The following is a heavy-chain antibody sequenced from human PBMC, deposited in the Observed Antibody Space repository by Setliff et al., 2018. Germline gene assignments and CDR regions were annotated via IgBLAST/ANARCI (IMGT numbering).Heavy chain of an antibody. CDR3: ARGYCSSPSCFFAGWFDP. Sequence: SETLSLTCTVSGGPISSSNWWSWVRQPPGKGLGWIGEIYHSGSTNYNPSLKSRVTISVDKSKNQFSLKLSSVTAADTAVYYCARGYCSSPSCFFAGWFDPWGQGTLVTVSS. J-gene: IGHJ5*02. V-gene: IGHV4-4*02. D-gene: IGHD2-2*01. CDR1: GGPISSSNW. CDR2: IYHSGST.